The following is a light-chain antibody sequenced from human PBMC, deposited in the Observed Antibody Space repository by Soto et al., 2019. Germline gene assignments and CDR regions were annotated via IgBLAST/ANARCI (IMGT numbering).Light chain of an antibody. Sequence: EIVLTQSPGTLSLSPGERATLSCRASQSVSRNYLAWYHQKPGQPPRLLIYGASSRATGIPDRFSGSVSGTAFTLTISRLEPEDFAVYYCQQYGSPPYTFGQGTKLEIK. J-gene: IGKJ2*01. CDR2: GAS. CDR3: QQYGSPPYT. V-gene: IGKV3-20*01. CDR1: QSVSRNY.